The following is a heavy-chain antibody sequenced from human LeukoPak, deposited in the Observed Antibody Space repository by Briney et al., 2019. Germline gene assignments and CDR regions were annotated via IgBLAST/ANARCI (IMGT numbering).Heavy chain of an antibody. CDR2: INWNGDNT. Sequence: GGSLRLSCAASGFTFDDYGMSWVRQAPGKGLEWVSGINWNGDNTDYADSVKGRFTISRDNAKNSLYLQMNSLRAEDTAVYYCARGNTAMVTWGQGTLVTVSS. J-gene: IGHJ4*02. CDR1: GFTFDDYG. CDR3: ARGNTAMVT. D-gene: IGHD5-18*01. V-gene: IGHV3-20*04.